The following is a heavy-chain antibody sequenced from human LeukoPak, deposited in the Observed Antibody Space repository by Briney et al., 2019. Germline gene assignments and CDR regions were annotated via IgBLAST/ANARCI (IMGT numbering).Heavy chain of an antibody. CDR3: ARTGIAVAGTDESDY. D-gene: IGHD6-19*01. V-gene: IGHV4-39*07. Sequence: SETLSLTCTVSGGSINTPNYYWGWIRQTPGKGLEWIGNIFYSGGTYYSPSLTSRVTISLDTSRNQFSLKLNSVTAADTAVYYCARTGIAVAGTDESDYWGQGTLVTVSS. J-gene: IGHJ4*02. CDR2: IFYSGGT. CDR1: GGSINTPNYY.